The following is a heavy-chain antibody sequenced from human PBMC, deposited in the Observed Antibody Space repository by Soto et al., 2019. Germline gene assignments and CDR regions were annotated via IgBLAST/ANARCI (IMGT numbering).Heavy chain of an antibody. CDR2: IGGSGGYK. V-gene: IGHV3-23*01. CDR3: AKDAAMVSSTINYFDY. Sequence: EVQLLESGGGLVQPGGSLRLSCAASGFFFSSYAMSWVRQAPGKGLEWVSGIGGSGGYKSYADSVKGRFTISRDNPKNTRYMQRESRVSEDQEVWYSAKDAAMVSSTINYFDYGGQRALVAVSS. CDR1: GFFFSSYA. J-gene: IGHJ4*02. D-gene: IGHD6-13*01.